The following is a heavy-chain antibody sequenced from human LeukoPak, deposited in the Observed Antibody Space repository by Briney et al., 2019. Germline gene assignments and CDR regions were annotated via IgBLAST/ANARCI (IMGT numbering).Heavy chain of an antibody. D-gene: IGHD6-19*01. J-gene: IGHJ6*03. V-gene: IGHV4-39*01. CDR3: ARQVSSGWQYYYYYMDV. Sequence: SETLSLTCTVSGGSISSSSYYWGWIRQPPGKGLEWIGSIYYSGSTYYNPSLKSRVTISVDTSKNQFSLKLSSVTAADTAVYYCARQVSSGWQYYYYYMDVWGKGTTVTISS. CDR1: GGSISSSSYY. CDR2: IYYSGST.